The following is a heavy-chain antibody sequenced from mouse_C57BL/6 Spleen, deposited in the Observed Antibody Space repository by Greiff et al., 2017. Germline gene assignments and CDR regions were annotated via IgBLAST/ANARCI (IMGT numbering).Heavy chain of an antibody. CDR2: IDPSDSYT. CDR1: GYTFTSYW. Sequence: VQLQQSGAELVMPGASVKLSCKASGYTFTSYWMHWVKQRPGQGLEWIGEIDPSDSYTNYNQKFKGKSTLTVDKSSSTAYMQLSSLTSEDSAVYYCARVSGTGTYYFDYWGQGTTLTVSS. D-gene: IGHD4-1*01. V-gene: IGHV1-69*01. CDR3: ARVSGTGTYYFDY. J-gene: IGHJ2*01.